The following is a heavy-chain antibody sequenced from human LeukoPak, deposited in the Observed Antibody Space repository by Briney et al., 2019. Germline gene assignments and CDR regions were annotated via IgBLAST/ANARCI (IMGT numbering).Heavy chain of an antibody. CDR3: ARLRYCSSTSCYAGGNNWFDP. CDR2: IYPGDSRT. V-gene: IGHV5-51*01. Sequence: PGESLKISCRGSGHSFSSYWINWVRQMPGQGLEWVGIIYPGDSRTKYSPSFQGQVTISADTSSDTAYLQWNSLKSSDTGMYYCARLRYCSSTSCYAGGNNWFDPWGQGTLVTVSS. J-gene: IGHJ5*02. D-gene: IGHD2-2*01. CDR1: GHSFSSYW.